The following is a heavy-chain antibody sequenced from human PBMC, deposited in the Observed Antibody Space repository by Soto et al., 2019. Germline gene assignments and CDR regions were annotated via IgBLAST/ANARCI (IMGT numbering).Heavy chain of an antibody. D-gene: IGHD2-2*01. Sequence: QLQLQESGPGLVKPSETLSLTCSVSGGSINYNSYHWGWIRQPPAQGQAWIGSIFYTGPTFYNPSLESRVTMSVDTSKNSFSLHLTSVTAADTAVYFCARLVVVAPVANVWGQGTLVTVSS. CDR3: ARLVVVAPVANV. V-gene: IGHV4-39*02. J-gene: IGHJ4*02. CDR1: GGSINYNSYH. CDR2: IFYTGPT.